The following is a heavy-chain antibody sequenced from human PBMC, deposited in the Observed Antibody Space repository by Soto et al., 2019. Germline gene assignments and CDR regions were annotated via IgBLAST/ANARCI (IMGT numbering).Heavy chain of an antibody. CDR2: INTDGTTT. Sequence: GGSLRLSCEASGFTFTRYWMHWVRQAPEKGLVWVSRINTDGTTTSYADSVKGRFTISRDNAQNTLHLQMDSLRAEDTAVYYCARVLEAYSDGYYYNYYAMDVWGQGTTVTVS. CDR1: GFTFTRYW. V-gene: IGHV3-74*01. J-gene: IGHJ6*02. CDR3: ARVLEAYSDGYYYNYYAMDV. D-gene: IGHD2-21*01.